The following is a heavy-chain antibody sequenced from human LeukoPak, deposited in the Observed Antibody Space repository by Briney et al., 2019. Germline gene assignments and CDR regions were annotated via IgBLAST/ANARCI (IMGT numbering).Heavy chain of an antibody. CDR2: IYYSGST. D-gene: IGHD6-13*01. J-gene: IGHJ5*02. CDR1: GGSFSSGGYY. CDR3: ARALIGEQQLFDP. V-gene: IGHV4-31*11. Sequence: SETLSLTCAVYGGSFSSGGYYWSWIRQHPGKGLEWIGYIYYSGSTYYNPSLKSRVTISVDTSKNQFSLKLSSVTAADTAVYYCARALIGEQQLFDPWGQGTLVTVSS.